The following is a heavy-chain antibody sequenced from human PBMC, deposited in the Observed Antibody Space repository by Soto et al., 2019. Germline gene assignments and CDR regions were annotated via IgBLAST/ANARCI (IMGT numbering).Heavy chain of an antibody. CDR2: INHSGST. J-gene: IGHJ5*01. Sequence: PSETLSLTCAVYGGSFSGYYWTWIRQPPGTGLEWIGEINHSGSTNYNPSLKSRVTISVDTSKNQFSLKLTSVTAADTAVYYCAREGDCISTSCYPGSFDSWGQGTLVTVAS. D-gene: IGHD2-2*01. CDR3: AREGDCISTSCYPGSFDS. V-gene: IGHV4-34*01. CDR1: GGSFSGYY.